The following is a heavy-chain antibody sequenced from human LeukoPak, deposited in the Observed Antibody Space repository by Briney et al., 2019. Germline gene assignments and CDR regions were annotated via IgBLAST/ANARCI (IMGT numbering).Heavy chain of an antibody. Sequence: GASVKVSRKASGYTFTSYYMHWVRQAPGQGLEWMGIINPSGGSTSYAQKFQGRVTMTRDTSTSTVYMELSSLRSEDTAVYYCARDSSLGVEIDYWGQGTLVTVSS. J-gene: IGHJ4*02. CDR2: INPSGGST. CDR3: ARDSSLGVEIDY. CDR1: GYTFTSYY. V-gene: IGHV1-46*01. D-gene: IGHD2-8*01.